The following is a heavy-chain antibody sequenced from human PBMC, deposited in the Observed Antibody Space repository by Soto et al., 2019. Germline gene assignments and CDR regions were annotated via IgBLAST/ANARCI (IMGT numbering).Heavy chain of an antibody. CDR2: IIPIFGTA. V-gene: IGHV1-69*13. Sequence: SVKVSCKASGGTFSSYAISWVRQAPGQGLEWMGGIIPIFGTANYAQKFQGRVTITADESTSTAYMELSSLRSEDTAVYYCAREVGATLNWFDPWGQGTLVTAPQ. J-gene: IGHJ5*02. CDR1: GGTFSSYA. CDR3: AREVGATLNWFDP. D-gene: IGHD1-26*01.